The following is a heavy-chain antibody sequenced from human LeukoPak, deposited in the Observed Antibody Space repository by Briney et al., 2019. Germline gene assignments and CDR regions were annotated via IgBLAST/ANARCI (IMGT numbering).Heavy chain of an antibody. CDR1: GYTLSDYY. CDR3: ARDLSTSSNWELDY. D-gene: IGHD1-1*01. Sequence: GASVKVSCKASGYTLSDYYTHWVRQAPGQGLEWMGWINPNSDGTRYAQQFQGRVTMTRDTSIGTVYMELSTLRSDDTAVYYCARDLSTSSNWELDYWGQGTLVTVSS. CDR2: INPNSDGT. J-gene: IGHJ4*02. V-gene: IGHV1-2*02.